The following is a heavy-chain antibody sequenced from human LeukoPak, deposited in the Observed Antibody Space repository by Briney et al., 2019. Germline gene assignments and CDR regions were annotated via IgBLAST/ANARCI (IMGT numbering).Heavy chain of an antibody. J-gene: IGHJ4*02. Sequence: GGSLRLSCAASGFTFSSYAMSWVRQAPGKGLEWVSAISGSGGSTYYADSVKGRFTISRDNSKNTLYLQMNSLRAKDTAVYYCAKVPNRLVVPYYFDYWGQGTLVTVSS. CDR3: AKVPNRLVVPYYFDY. CDR2: ISGSGGST. CDR1: GFTFSSYA. V-gene: IGHV3-23*01. D-gene: IGHD2-2*01.